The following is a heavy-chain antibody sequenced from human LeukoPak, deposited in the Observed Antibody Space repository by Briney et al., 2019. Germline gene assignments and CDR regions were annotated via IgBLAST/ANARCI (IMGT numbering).Heavy chain of an antibody. CDR3: ARLNSNLFDY. CDR1: GFTFSSYA. V-gene: IGHV3-21*01. J-gene: IGHJ4*02. Sequence: GGSLRLSCAASGFTFSSYAMSGVRQAPGKGLEWVSSISSSSGYLYYADSVKGRFTISRDNAKNSLYLQMNSLRAEDTAVYYCARLNSNLFDYWGQGTLVTVSS. D-gene: IGHD1-1*01. CDR2: ISSSSGYL.